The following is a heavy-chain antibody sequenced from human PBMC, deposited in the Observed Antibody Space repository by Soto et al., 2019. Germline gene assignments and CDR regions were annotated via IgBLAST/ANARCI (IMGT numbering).Heavy chain of an antibody. D-gene: IGHD6-19*01. V-gene: IGHV1-46*01. CDR2: INPSGGST. J-gene: IGHJ6*02. CDR3: ARAKGIAVAGTPGGMDV. CDR1: GHTFTSYY. Sequence: ASVKVSCKASGHTFTSYYMHWVRQAPGQGLEWMGIINPSGGSTSYAQKFQGRVTMTRDTSTSTVYMELSSLRSEDTAVYYCARAKGIAVAGTPGGMDVWGQGTTVTVSS.